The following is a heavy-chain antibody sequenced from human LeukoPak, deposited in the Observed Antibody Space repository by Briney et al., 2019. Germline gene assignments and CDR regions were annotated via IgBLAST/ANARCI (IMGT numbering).Heavy chain of an antibody. Sequence: GASLQISCKGSGYSFTSYWIGWVRRMPGKGLEWMGIIYPGDSDTRYSPSFQGQVTISADKSISTAYLQWSSLKASDTAMYYCARHSLPVAAAGTVAFDIWGQGTMVTVSS. CDR3: ARHSLPVAAAGTVAFDI. D-gene: IGHD6-13*01. V-gene: IGHV5-51*01. CDR1: GYSFTSYW. CDR2: IYPGDSDT. J-gene: IGHJ3*02.